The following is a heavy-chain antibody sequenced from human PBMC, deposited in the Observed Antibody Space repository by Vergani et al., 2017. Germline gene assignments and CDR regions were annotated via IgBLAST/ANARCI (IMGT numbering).Heavy chain of an antibody. D-gene: IGHD1-26*01. CDR2: IWYDGSNK. J-gene: IGHJ5*02. V-gene: IGHV3-33*01. CDR1: GYTFSSHG. CDR3: ARWGKEKRVDP. Sequence: QVQLVESEGGVVQPGRSLTLSCVASGYTFSSHGMHWVRQAPGKGLEWVAVIWYDGSNKYYGDSVKGRFTISRDNSKNTLYLQMNSLRVEDTAVYYCARWGKEKRVDPWGKGTPVTVS.